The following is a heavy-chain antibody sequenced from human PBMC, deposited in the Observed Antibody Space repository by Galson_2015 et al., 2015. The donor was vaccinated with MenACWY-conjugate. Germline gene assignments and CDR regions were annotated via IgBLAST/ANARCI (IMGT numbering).Heavy chain of an antibody. CDR2: IYHSGST. D-gene: IGHD3-3*01. Sequence: SEPLSLTCAVSGGSISGTNWWSWVRQPPGKGLEWIGEIYHSGSTNYNPSLKSRITISVDKSKNQFSLQLTSATAADTAVYYCVANGYYTLEHWGQGTPVTVSS. CDR3: VANGYYTLEH. V-gene: IGHV4-4*02. J-gene: IGHJ4*02. CDR1: GGSISGTNW.